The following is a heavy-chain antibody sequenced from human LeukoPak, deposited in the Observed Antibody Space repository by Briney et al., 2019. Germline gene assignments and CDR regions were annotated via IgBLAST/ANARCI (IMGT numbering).Heavy chain of an antibody. V-gene: IGHV1-69-2*01. CDR3: ATITESYGDYVLYYFDY. Sequence: ASVKVSCKVSGYTFTDYYMHWVQQAPGKGLEWMGLVDPEDGETIYAEKFQGRVTITADTSTDTAYMELNSLRSEDTAVYYCATITESYGDYVLYYFDYWGQGTLVTVSS. CDR2: VDPEDGET. J-gene: IGHJ4*02. D-gene: IGHD4-17*01. CDR1: GYTFTDYY.